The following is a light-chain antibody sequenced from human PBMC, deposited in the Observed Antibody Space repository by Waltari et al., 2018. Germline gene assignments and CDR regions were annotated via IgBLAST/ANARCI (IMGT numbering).Light chain of an antibody. Sequence: QSALTQPPSASGSPGQSVTISCTGTSSDVGGNDYVSWYQQSPGKAPTLMIYEVTKRPAGVPDRFSGSKSGHTASLTVSGLQAEDEADYYCSSYAGSNNYVLFGGGTKLTVL. J-gene: IGLJ2*01. CDR2: EVT. CDR3: SSYAGSNNYVL. V-gene: IGLV2-8*01. CDR1: SSDVGGNDY.